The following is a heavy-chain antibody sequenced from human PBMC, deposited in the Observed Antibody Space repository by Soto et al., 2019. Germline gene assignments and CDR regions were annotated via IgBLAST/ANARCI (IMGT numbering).Heavy chain of an antibody. V-gene: IGHV4-31*03. CDR3: ARDFRVRGVISPYYYGMDV. Sequence: SETLSLTCTVSGGSISSGGYYWSWIRQHPGKGLEWIGYIYYSGSTYYNPSLKSRVTISVDTSKNQFSLKLSSVTAADTAVYYCARDFRVRGVISPYYYGMDVWGQGTTVTV. D-gene: IGHD3-10*01. CDR2: IYYSGST. J-gene: IGHJ6*02. CDR1: GGSISSGGYY.